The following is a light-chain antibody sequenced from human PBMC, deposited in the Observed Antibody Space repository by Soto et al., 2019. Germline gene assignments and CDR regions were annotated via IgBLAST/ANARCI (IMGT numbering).Light chain of an antibody. CDR2: GAS. CDR3: QQYSSSPYT. CDR1: QSVSSSL. J-gene: IGKJ2*01. V-gene: IGKV3-20*01. Sequence: DIELTQSPCTLSSSAGDRATLSCRASQSVSSSLLAWYQKKPGQAPMLLIYGASSRATGLPSRFSGSGSGTDFTLTISRLEPEDFAVYYCQQYSSSPYTFGQGTKLEIK.